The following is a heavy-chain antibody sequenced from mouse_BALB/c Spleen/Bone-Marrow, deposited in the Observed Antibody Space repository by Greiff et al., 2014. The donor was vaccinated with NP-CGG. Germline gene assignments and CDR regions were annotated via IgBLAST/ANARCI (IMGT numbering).Heavy chain of an antibody. CDR1: GFTFSSYT. J-gene: IGHJ2*01. V-gene: IGHV5-12-2*01. Sequence: DVQLVESGGGLVQPGGSLKLSCAASGFTFSSYTMSWVRQTPEKRLEWVAYISNSGGSIYYPDTVKGRFTISRDNAKNTLYLQMSSLKSGDTAMYYCARLPFDYWGQGTTLTVSS. CDR2: ISNSGGSI. CDR3: ARLPFDY.